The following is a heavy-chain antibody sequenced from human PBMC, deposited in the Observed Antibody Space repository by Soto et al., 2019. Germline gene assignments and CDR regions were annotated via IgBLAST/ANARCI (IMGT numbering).Heavy chain of an antibody. D-gene: IGHD2-21*02. Sequence: GGSLRLSCAASGFTFSSYAMHWVRQAPGKGLEWVAVISYDGSNKYYADSVKGRFTISRDNSKNTLYLQMNSLRAEDTAVYYCARADPGGDPYCYYGMDVWGQGTTVTVSS. CDR2: ISYDGSNK. CDR1: GFTFSSYA. CDR3: ARADPGGDPYCYYGMDV. J-gene: IGHJ6*02. V-gene: IGHV3-30-3*01.